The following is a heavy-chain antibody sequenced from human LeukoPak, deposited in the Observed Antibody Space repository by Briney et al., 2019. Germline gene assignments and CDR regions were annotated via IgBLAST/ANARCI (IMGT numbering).Heavy chain of an antibody. V-gene: IGHV1-18*01. CDR1: GYTFSIYG. J-gene: IGHJ4*02. Sequence: ASVKVSCKASGYTFSIYGFNWVRQAPGQGLEWMGWISAYNGNTHYAQKLQGRVTMTTDTSTSTAYMELRSLRSDDTAVYYCARDGSGPYCSSTSCSPPYFDYWGQGTLVTVSS. CDR3: ARDGSGPYCSSTSCSPPYFDY. CDR2: ISAYNGNT. D-gene: IGHD2-2*01.